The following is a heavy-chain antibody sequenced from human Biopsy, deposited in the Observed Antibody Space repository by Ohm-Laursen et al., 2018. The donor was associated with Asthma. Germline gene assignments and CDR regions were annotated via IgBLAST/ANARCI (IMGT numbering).Heavy chain of an antibody. CDR1: GYTFNSAG. CDR2: ISVYNGNT. D-gene: IGHD3-10*01. Sequence: SVKVSCKTSGYTFNSAGITWVRQAPGQGLEWMGWISVYNGNTKVAQKLQDRVTMITDTSTSTAYMELRSLRSDDTAVYFCARAVDYSHYYGIDVWGQGATVTVS. CDR3: ARAVDYSHYYGIDV. J-gene: IGHJ6*02. V-gene: IGHV1-18*01.